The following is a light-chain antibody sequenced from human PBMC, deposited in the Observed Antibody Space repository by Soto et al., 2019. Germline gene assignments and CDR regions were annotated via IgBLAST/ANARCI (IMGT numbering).Light chain of an antibody. V-gene: IGKV3-15*01. CDR2: GAS. CDR1: QSVAANY. Sequence: EVVLTQSPGTLSLSPGERATLSCRASQSVAANYLAWYQQKPGQATRLLIYGASTRATGIPDRVSGSGSGTEFTLTISSLQSEDCAVYYCQQYNNWPLTFGGGTKVDIK. CDR3: QQYNNWPLT. J-gene: IGKJ4*01.